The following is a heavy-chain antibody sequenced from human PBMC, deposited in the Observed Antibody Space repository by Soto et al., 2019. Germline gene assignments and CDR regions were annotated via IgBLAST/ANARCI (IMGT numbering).Heavy chain of an antibody. CDR1: GGSVSSESYY. CDR3: ARERGDSHWIDP. CDR2: VENSGST. V-gene: IGHV4-61*01. J-gene: IGHJ5*02. D-gene: IGHD2-21*01. Sequence: QVQLQESGPGLVKPSETLSLTCSVSGGSVSSESYYWSWIRQTPGKGLEWIGNVENSGSTKYNPSLTSRVAISVDTSKIQFSRKLSSVTGADSAVYYCARERGDSHWIDPWGQGTLVSVSS.